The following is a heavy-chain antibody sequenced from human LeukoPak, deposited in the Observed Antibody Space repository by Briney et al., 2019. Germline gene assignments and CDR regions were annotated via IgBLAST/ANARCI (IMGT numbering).Heavy chain of an antibody. CDR2: ISPSGSNI. CDR1: GFTFSSYE. CDR3: TRDEVGATTELDS. Sequence: PGGSLRLSCAASGFTFSSYEMNWVRQAPGEGLEWVSYISPSGSNIKYADSVKGRFSISRDNAMNSLYLQMNSLRAEDTAVYYCTRDEVGATTELDSWGQGTLVTVS. D-gene: IGHD1-26*01. V-gene: IGHV3-48*03. J-gene: IGHJ4*02.